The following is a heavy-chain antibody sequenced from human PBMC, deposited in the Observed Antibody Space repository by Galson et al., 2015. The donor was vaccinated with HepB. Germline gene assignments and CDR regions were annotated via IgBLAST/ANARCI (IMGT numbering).Heavy chain of an antibody. CDR1: GFTFSSYG. CDR3: AREASRNDYGDYLDY. CDR2: IWYDGSNK. Sequence: SLRLSCAASGFTFSSYGMHWVRQAPGKGLEWVAVIWYDGSNKYYADSVKGRFTISRDNSKNTLYLQMNSLRAEDTAVYYCAREASRNDYGDYLDYWGQGTLVTVSS. D-gene: IGHD4-17*01. J-gene: IGHJ4*02. V-gene: IGHV3-33*08.